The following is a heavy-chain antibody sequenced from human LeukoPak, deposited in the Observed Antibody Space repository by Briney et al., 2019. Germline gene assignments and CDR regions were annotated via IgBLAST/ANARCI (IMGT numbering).Heavy chain of an antibody. J-gene: IGHJ4*02. CDR1: GFSFSSYE. Sequence: GSLRLSCAASGFSFSSYEMNWVRQAPGKGLEWIGRIYTSGSTNYNPSLKSRVTISLDTSKNQFSLKLISVTAADTAVYYCARDGYSGNDGLWGQGTLVTVSS. V-gene: IGHV4-4*07. D-gene: IGHD5-12*01. CDR2: IYTSGST. CDR3: ARDGYSGNDGL.